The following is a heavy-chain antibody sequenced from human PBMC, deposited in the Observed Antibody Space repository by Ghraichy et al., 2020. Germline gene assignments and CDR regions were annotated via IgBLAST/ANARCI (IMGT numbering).Heavy chain of an antibody. CDR3: ARDTILYRSSWSGLSVEY. CDR2: INPKNGGT. V-gene: IGHV1-2*02. J-gene: IGHJ4*02. D-gene: IGHD6-13*01. Sequence: ASVKVSCKASGYTFTDCCIHWVRQAPGQGLEWMGWINPKNGGTKFAQKFQDRVTMTRDTSISTAYLDLSSLRSDDTAVYYCARDTILYRSSWSGLSVEYWGQGTLVTVSS. CDR1: GYTFTDCC.